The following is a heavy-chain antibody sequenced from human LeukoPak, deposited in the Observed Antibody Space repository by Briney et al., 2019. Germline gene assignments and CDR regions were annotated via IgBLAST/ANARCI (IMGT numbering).Heavy chain of an antibody. CDR1: GYTFTSYC. J-gene: IGHJ6*03. Sequence: ASVKVSCKASGYTFTSYCMHWVRQAPGQGLEWMGIINPSGGSTSYAQKFQGRVTMTRDTSTSTVYMELSGLRSEDTAVYYCALGDAVTHYYYYMDVWGKGTTVTVSS. CDR3: ALGDAVTHYYYYMDV. D-gene: IGHD3-16*01. V-gene: IGHV1-46*01. CDR2: INPSGGST.